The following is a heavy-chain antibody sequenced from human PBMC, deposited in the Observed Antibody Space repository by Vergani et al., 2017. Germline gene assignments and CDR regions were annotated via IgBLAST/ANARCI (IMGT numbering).Heavy chain of an antibody. D-gene: IGHD2-15*01. Sequence: EVQLVESGGGLVQPGGSLRLSCAASGFSLSRFWMSWVRQAPEKGLEWVARISPDGSATSYVDSVKGRFTISRDNSKNTLYLQMNRLRPEDTAVYYCAKAGAAYCRGASCYDFFEYWGQGTLVTVAS. CDR3: AKAGAAYCRGASCYDFFEY. CDR1: GFSLSRFW. J-gene: IGHJ4*02. CDR2: ISPDGSAT. V-gene: IGHV3-7*01.